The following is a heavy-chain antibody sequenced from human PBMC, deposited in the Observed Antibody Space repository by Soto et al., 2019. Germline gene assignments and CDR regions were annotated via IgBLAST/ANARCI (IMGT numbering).Heavy chain of an antibody. Sequence: QVQLVESGGGVVQPGRSLRLSCAASGFTFSSYGMHWVRQAPGKGLEWVAVISYDGSNKYYADSVKGRFTISRDNSKNTLYLQMNSLRAEDTAVYYCAKEGPGWFGDTIPFDYWGQGTLVTVSS. D-gene: IGHD3-10*01. CDR2: ISYDGSNK. V-gene: IGHV3-30*18. CDR1: GFTFSSYG. J-gene: IGHJ4*02. CDR3: AKEGPGWFGDTIPFDY.